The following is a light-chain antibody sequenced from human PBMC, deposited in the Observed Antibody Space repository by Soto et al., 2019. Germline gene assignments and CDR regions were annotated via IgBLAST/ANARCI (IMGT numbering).Light chain of an antibody. CDR2: DAS. CDR3: QQYNNWPRT. Sequence: DIVLTQSPATLSLSPGERATLSCRASQSVRSYLAWYQQKPGQAPRLLIYDASNRATDIPARFSGSGSGTDFTLTISRLEPEDFAVYYCQQYNNWPRTFGQGTKVDI. CDR1: QSVRSY. V-gene: IGKV3-11*01. J-gene: IGKJ1*01.